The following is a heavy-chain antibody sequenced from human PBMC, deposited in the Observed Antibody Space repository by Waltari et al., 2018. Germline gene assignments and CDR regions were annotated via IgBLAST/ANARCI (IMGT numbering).Heavy chain of an antibody. V-gene: IGHV3-74*01. CDR2: SNSDGISK. CDR3: ARGARRTTVTTGWWYFDL. Sequence: EVQLVESGGGLVQPGGSLRLSCAASGFTYSMYWMHWVRQAPGKGLVGGSRSNSDGISKSCADSVKGRFTISKDNAKNTVYLQMNSLRAEDTAIYYCARGARRTTVTTGWWYFDLWGRGTLVTVSS. CDR1: GFTYSMYW. J-gene: IGHJ2*01. D-gene: IGHD4-17*01.